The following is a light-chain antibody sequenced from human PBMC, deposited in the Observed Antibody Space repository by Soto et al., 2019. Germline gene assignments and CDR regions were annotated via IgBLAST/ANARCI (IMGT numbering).Light chain of an antibody. CDR2: GAS. J-gene: IGKJ2*01. Sequence: EFVLTQSPGTLSLSPGERATLSCRASQSVRSNYLAWYQQKPGQSPRLLIYGASNRATGIPDRFSDSGYGTDFTLTIRRLEPEDFAVFYCQHYGSSAYTFGQGTTLEIK. CDR3: QHYGSSAYT. CDR1: QSVRSNY. V-gene: IGKV3-20*01.